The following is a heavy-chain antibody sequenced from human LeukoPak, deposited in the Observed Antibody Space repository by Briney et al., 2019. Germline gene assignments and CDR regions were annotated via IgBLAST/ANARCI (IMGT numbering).Heavy chain of an antibody. V-gene: IGHV3-23*01. D-gene: IGHD3-16*02. J-gene: IGHJ5*02. CDR3: SKTYRADP. CDR2: ISGSEDRT. Sequence: QPGGSLRLSCAASGFTFSNYALSWVRQAPGKGLEWVSGISGSEDRTHYADSVKGRFTISRDHSKNTVFLQMSSLTVDDTAVYYCSKTYRADPWGQGTLVSVS. CDR1: GFTFSNYA.